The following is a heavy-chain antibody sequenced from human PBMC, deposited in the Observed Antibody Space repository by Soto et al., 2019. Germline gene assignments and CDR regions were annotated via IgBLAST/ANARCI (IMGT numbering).Heavy chain of an antibody. CDR1: GFAVSSYW. CDR3: TSDSFSGRAT. Sequence: PEGSLRLSWAPSGFAVSSYWMHWVRQAPGKGLVWVSRIDPYETGINYADSVKGRFTISRDNAKNTLYLQMNSLRAEDTAVYYCTSDSFSGRATCGQGTL. CDR2: IDPYETGI. V-gene: IGHV3-74*01. J-gene: IGHJ1*01. D-gene: IGHD2-15*01.